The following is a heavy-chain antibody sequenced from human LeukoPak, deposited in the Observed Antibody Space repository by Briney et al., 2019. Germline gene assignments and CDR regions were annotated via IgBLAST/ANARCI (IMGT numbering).Heavy chain of an antibody. J-gene: IGHJ4*02. CDR2: IYHSGST. CDR1: GGSISSGGYS. Sequence: SETLPLTCAVSGGSISSGGYSWSWIRQPPGKGLEWIGYIYHSGSTYYNPSLKSRVTISVDRSKNQFSLKLSSVTAADTAVYYCARSLSPDLYYFDHWGQGALVTVSS. V-gene: IGHV4-30-2*01. CDR3: ARSLSPDLYYFDH. D-gene: IGHD3-16*01.